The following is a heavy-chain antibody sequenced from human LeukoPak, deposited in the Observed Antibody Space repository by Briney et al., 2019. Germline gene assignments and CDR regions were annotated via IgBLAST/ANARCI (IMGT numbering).Heavy chain of an antibody. CDR3: ARFYDSPISAFDI. CDR1: GVSISSYY. J-gene: IGHJ3*02. Sequence: PSETLSLTCSVSGVSISSYYWSWIREPPGEGLEWIGYIYYTGISDYTPSLKRRDTISLDTSKNQFSLRLTSMTAADTAVYYCARFYDSPISAFDIWGQGTVVTVSS. V-gene: IGHV4-59*01. CDR2: IYYTGIS. D-gene: IGHD3-22*01.